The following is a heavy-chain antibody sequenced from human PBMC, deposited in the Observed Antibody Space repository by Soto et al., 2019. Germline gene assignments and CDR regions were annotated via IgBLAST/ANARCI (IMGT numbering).Heavy chain of an antibody. J-gene: IGHJ6*02. D-gene: IGHD3-22*01. CDR2: IYYSGST. V-gene: IGHV4-39*01. CDR1: GGSISSSSYY. CDR3: AGLRTLVSYDSSGPSTGYYYYGMDV. Sequence: QLQLQESGPGLVKPSETLSLTCTVSGGSISSSSYYWGWIRQPPGKGLEWIGSIYYSGSTYYNPSLKSRVTISVDTSKNQFALKLSSVTAADTAVYYCAGLRTLVSYDSSGPSTGYYYYGMDVWGQGTTVTVSS.